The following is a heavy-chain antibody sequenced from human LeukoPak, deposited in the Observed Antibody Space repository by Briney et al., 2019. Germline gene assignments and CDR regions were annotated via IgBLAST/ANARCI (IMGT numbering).Heavy chain of an antibody. CDR1: GFTFSSYA. Sequence: RGSLRLSCAASGFTFSSYAMHWVRQAPGKGLEWVAVISYDGSNKYYADSVKGRFTISRDNSKNTLYLQMNSLRAEDTAVYYCARGKQLVRLTVPFDYWGQGTLVTVSS. J-gene: IGHJ4*02. V-gene: IGHV3-30*04. CDR2: ISYDGSNK. CDR3: ARGKQLVRLTVPFDY. D-gene: IGHD6-13*01.